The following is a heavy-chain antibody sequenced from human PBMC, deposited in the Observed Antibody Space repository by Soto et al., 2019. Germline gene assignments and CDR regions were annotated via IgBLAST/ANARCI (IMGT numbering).Heavy chain of an antibody. J-gene: IGHJ4*02. CDR3: ARGVGRSGSYRPGGY. D-gene: IGHD1-26*01. CDR1: GFTFSSYS. Sequence: EVQLVESGGGLVKPGGSLRLSCAASGFTFSSYSMNWVRRAPGKGLEWVSSISSSSSYIYYADSVKGRFTISRDNAKNSLYLQMNSLRAEDTAVYYCARGVGRSGSYRPGGYWGQGTLVTVSS. V-gene: IGHV3-21*01. CDR2: ISSSSSYI.